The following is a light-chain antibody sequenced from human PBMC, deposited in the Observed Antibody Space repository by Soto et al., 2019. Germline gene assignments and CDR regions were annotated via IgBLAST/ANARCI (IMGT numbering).Light chain of an antibody. CDR3: EQYNSYPWT. CDR1: QSISSW. Sequence: DIQMTQSPSTLSASVGDRVTITCRASQSISSWLSWYQQKPGDAPPLLLYKASSLERGVPSRFSGSASVTEFTLTTSSLQPDDFATYYCEQYNSYPWTFGQGTKVEIK. J-gene: IGKJ1*01. V-gene: IGKV1-5*03. CDR2: KAS.